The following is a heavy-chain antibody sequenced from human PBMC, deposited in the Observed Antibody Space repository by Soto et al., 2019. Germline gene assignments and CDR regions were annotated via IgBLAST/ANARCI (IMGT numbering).Heavy chain of an antibody. Sequence: DVQLEESGGGLVKPGGSLRLSCVASEFTFSVYSMNWVRQAPGKGLEWVSSISSGSSYIYYADSVKGRFTISRDNDKSSLFLHMNRLRVDDTAVYYCTRDRVKIRGGYYHYYGMDVWGQGTKVTVSS. V-gene: IGHV3-21*02. CDR1: EFTFSVYS. J-gene: IGHJ6*02. CDR2: ISSGSSYI. D-gene: IGHD3-10*01. CDR3: TRDRVKIRGGYYHYYGMDV.